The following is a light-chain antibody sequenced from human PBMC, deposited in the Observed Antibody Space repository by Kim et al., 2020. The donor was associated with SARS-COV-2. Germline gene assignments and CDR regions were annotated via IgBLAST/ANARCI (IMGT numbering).Light chain of an antibody. Sequence: GERATLSCRASQSVSSIYLAWYQQRPGQAPRLLVYSSSSRATGIPDRFSGSGSGTDFTLTISRLEPEDFAVYYCQQSGSSPWTLGQGTKVDIK. CDR2: SSS. V-gene: IGKV3-20*01. J-gene: IGKJ1*01. CDR3: QQSGSSPWT. CDR1: QSVSSIY.